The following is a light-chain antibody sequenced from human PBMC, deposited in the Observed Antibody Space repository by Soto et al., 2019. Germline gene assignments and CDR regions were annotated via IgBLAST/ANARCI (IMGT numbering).Light chain of an antibody. CDR2: EVS. Sequence: QSALAQPAPVSGSPGQSIPISCTGTSSDVGSYNLISWYQQYPDKAPKLMIYEVSKRPSGVSNRFSGSKSGNTASLTISGLQAEDEADYYCCSYAGSSTFYVFGSGTKATVL. V-gene: IGLV2-23*02. CDR3: CSYAGSSTFYV. CDR1: SSDVGSYNL. J-gene: IGLJ1*01.